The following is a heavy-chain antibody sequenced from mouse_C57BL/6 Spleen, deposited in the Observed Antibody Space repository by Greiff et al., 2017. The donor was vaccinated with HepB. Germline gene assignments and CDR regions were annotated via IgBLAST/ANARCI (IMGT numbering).Heavy chain of an antibody. V-gene: IGHV5-12*01. J-gene: IGHJ4*01. CDR1: GFTFSDYY. CDR3: ARTNWPYAMDY. Sequence: EVQLVESGGGLVQPGGSLKLSCAASGFTFSDYYMYWVRQTPEKRLEWVAYISNGGGSTYYPDTVKGRITISRDNAKTTLYLQMSSLKSEDTAMYYCARTNWPYAMDYWGQGTSVTVSS. CDR2: ISNGGGST. D-gene: IGHD4-1*01.